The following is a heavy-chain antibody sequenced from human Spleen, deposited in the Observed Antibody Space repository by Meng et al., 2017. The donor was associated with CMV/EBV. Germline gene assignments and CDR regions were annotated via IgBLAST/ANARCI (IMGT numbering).Heavy chain of an antibody. CDR3: AKGQECCRSSVLDY. CDR2: INSDGSST. D-gene: IGHD6-6*01. Sequence: GESLKISCAASGITFSSYWMHWVRQAPGKGLVWVSRINSDGSSTSYAESVKGRFTISRDNAKNTLFLQMNSLRAEDTAVYYCAKGQECCRSSVLDYWGQGTLVTVSS. J-gene: IGHJ4*02. CDR1: GITFSSYW. V-gene: IGHV3-74*01.